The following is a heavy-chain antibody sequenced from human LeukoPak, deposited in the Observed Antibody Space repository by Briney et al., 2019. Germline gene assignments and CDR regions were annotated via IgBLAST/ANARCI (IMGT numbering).Heavy chain of an antibody. CDR3: AGRRWELLG. J-gene: IGHJ4*02. D-gene: IGHD1-26*01. Sequence: SETLSLTCAVYGGSFSGYYWGWIRQPPGKGLEWIGEINHSGSTNYNPSLKSRVTISVDTSKNQFSLKLSSVTAADTAVYYCAGRRWELLGWGQGTLVTVSS. V-gene: IGHV4-34*01. CDR1: GGSFSGYY. CDR2: INHSGST.